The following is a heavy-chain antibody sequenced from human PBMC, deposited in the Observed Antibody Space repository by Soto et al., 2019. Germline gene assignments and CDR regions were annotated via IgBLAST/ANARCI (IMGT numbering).Heavy chain of an antibody. CDR2: ISWNSGSI. CDR3: AKDMGDGYNHYQALDAFDI. J-gene: IGHJ3*02. CDR1: GFTFDDYA. Sequence: PVGSLRLSCAASGFTFDDYAMHWVRQAPGKGLEWVSGISWNSGSIGYADSVKGRFTISRDNAKNSLYLQMNSLRAEDTALYYCAKDMGDGYNHYQALDAFDIWGQGTMVTVSS. V-gene: IGHV3-9*01. D-gene: IGHD5-12*01.